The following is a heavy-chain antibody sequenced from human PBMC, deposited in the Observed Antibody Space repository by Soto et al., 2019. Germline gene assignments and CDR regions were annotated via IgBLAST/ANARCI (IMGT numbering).Heavy chain of an antibody. Sequence: EVLLVESGGGLMKPGGSLRLSCAASGLSFSNAWMGWVRQRLGKGLEWVGRIKSQTDGGTIDYAAPVKGRFSISRDVSKTTLNLQMNSLKTEDTAVYYCTTDGGIAGRPLFDLWGQGALVSVSS. CDR2: IKSQTDGGTI. D-gene: IGHD6-6*01. CDR3: TTDGGIAGRPLFDL. CDR1: GLSFSNAW. V-gene: IGHV3-15*01. J-gene: IGHJ5*02.